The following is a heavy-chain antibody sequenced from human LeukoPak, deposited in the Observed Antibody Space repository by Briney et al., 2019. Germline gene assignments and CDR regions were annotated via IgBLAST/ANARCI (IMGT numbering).Heavy chain of an antibody. D-gene: IGHD3-10*01. CDR2: ISGSDGST. CDR3: AKDQGSGLGSYSWGYFDS. V-gene: IGHV3-23*01. J-gene: IGHJ4*02. CDR1: GFTFSSYA. Sequence: PGGSLRLSCAASGFTFSSYAMNWVRQAPGKGLEWVSAISGSDGSTYYADSVKGRFTISRDNSKNTLYLQMNSLRVDDTAVYYCAKDQGSGLGSYSWGYFDSWGQGTLVTVSS.